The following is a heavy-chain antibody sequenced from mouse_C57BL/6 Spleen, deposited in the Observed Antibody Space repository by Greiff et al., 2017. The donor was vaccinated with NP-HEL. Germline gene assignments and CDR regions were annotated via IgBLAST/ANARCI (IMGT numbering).Heavy chain of an antibody. J-gene: IGHJ2*01. CDR2: ISDGGSYT. Sequence: EVHLVESGGGLVKPGGSLKLSCAASGFTFSSYAMSWVRQTPEKRLEWVATISDGGSYTYYPDNVKGRFTISRDNAKNNLYLQMRHLKSEDTAMYYCARDSFDYWGQGTTLTVSS. V-gene: IGHV5-4*01. CDR3: ARDSFDY. CDR1: GFTFSSYA.